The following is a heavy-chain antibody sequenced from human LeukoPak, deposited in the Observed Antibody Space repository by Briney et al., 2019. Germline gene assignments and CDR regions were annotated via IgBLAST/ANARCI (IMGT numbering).Heavy chain of an antibody. CDR1: GESFSGYF. J-gene: IGHJ4*02. D-gene: IGHD6-19*01. Sequence: PSETLSLTCAVYGESFSGYFWSWIRQPPGRGLEWIGKINHSGSTNYSPSLKSRVTISVDTSKNQFSLKLSSVTAADTAVYYCAREGAVDGYFDYWGQGTLVTVSS. V-gene: IGHV4-34*01. CDR2: INHSGST. CDR3: AREGAVDGYFDY.